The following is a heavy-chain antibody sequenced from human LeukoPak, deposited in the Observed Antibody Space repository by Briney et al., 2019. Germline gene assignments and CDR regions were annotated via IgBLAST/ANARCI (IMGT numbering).Heavy chain of an antibody. J-gene: IGHJ4*02. CDR1: GFTFSISW. CDR2: IKGDGSEG. CDR3: TRGFHSDY. V-gene: IGHV3-7*01. Sequence: GGSLRLSCAASGFTFSISWMTWVRLAPGKRLEWVASIKGDGSEGYYVDPVKGRFTISRDNTRNSLYLQMNSLRAEDTAVYYCTRGFHSDYWGQGTQVTVSS.